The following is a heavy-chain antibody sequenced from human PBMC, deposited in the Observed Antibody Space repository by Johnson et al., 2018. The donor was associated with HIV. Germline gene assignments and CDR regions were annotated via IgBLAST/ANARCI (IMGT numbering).Heavy chain of an antibody. D-gene: IGHD1-26*01. CDR3: ARGGEGSWELPTTNAFDI. Sequence: HVQLVESGGGVVQPGRSLKLSCAASGFTFSSYAMHWVRQAPGKGLDWVAVISYDGSNKYYADSVKGRFTISRDNSKNTLYLQMNSLRPEDTAVYYCARGGEGSWELPTTNAFDIWVQGTMVTVSS. CDR1: GFTFSSYA. J-gene: IGHJ3*02. V-gene: IGHV3-30-3*01. CDR2: ISYDGSNK.